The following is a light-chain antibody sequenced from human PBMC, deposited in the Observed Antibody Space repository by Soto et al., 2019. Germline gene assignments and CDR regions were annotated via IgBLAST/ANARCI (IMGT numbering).Light chain of an antibody. Sequence: QSVLTQPPSASGSPGQSVTISCTGTSRDVGAFNFVSWYQQHPGKAPKPLIYEVTKRPSGVPDRFSASKSGNTASLTVSGLQAEDEADYYCSSYAGSNSVVFGGGTQLTVL. CDR3: SSYAGSNSVV. J-gene: IGLJ2*01. V-gene: IGLV2-8*01. CDR1: SRDVGAFNF. CDR2: EVT.